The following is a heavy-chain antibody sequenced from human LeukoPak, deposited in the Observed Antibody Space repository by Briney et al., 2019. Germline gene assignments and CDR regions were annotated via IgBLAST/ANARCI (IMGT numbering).Heavy chain of an antibody. CDR3: ARQRISLFDY. CDR2: IHNSGST. CDR1: GGSITSDY. D-gene: IGHD2-21*01. V-gene: IGHV4-59*08. J-gene: IGHJ4*02. Sequence: SETLSLTCTVSGGSITSDYWSWIRQPPGKGLEWIGRIHNSGSTNYTPSLKSRVTMPLDTSKNQFSLKLSSVTAADTAVYYCARQRISLFDYWGQGTLVTVSS.